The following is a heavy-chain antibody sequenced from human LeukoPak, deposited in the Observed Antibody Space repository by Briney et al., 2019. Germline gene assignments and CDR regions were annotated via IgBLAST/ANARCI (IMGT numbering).Heavy chain of an antibody. D-gene: IGHD3-3*01. CDR2: ISYDGSNK. V-gene: IGHV3-30*04. CDR1: GFTFSSYA. Sequence: QSGGSLRLSCAASGFTFSSYAMHWVRQAPGKGLEGVAVISYDGSNKYYADSVKGRFTISRDNSKNTLYLQMNSLRAEDTAVYYCTRDPYDFWSGYHYYYGMDVWGQGTTVTVSS. J-gene: IGHJ6*02. CDR3: TRDPYDFWSGYHYYYGMDV.